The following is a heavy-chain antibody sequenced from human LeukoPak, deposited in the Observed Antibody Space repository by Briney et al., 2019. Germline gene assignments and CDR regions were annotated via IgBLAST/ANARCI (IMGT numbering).Heavy chain of an antibody. V-gene: IGHV3-7*01. CDR3: ARWGSELPDDAFDI. Sequence: GGSLRLSCAASGFTFSRYWMSWVRQAPGKGLEWVANIRQDGSEKHYLNSVKGRITISRDNAKNSLYLQMNSLRVEDTAVYFCARWGSELPDDAFDIWGQGTMVTVSS. CDR2: IRQDGSEK. J-gene: IGHJ3*02. CDR1: GFTFSRYW. D-gene: IGHD6-25*01.